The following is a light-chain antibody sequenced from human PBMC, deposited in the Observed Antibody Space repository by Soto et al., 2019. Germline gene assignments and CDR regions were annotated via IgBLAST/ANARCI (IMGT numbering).Light chain of an antibody. CDR1: YSNIGAGYE. V-gene: IGLV1-40*01. Sequence: QSVLTQPPSVSGAPGQRVTISCTGSYSNIGAGYEVHWYQQVPGTAPKLLVSGHNNRPSGVPDRFSGSKSGNTASLTVSGLQAEDEADYYCSSYAGSNTLVFGGGTKLTVL. CDR2: GHN. CDR3: SSYAGSNTLV. J-gene: IGLJ2*01.